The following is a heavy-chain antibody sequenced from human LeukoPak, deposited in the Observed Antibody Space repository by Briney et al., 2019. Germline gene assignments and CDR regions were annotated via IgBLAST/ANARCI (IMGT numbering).Heavy chain of an antibody. CDR2: IYYSGST. D-gene: IGHD3-9*01. CDR3: ARGSLLRYFDWLSYNWFDP. CDR1: GGSISSSSYY. V-gene: IGHV4-39*07. Sequence: SETLSLTCTVSGGSISSSSYYWGWIRQPPGKGLEWIGSIYYSGSTYYNPSLKSRATISVDTSKNQFSLKLSSVTAADTAVYYCARGSLLRYFDWLSYNWFDPWGQGTLVTVSS. J-gene: IGHJ5*02.